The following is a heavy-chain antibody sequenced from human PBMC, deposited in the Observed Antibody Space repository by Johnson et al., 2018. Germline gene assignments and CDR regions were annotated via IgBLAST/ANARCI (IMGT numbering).Heavy chain of an antibody. V-gene: IGHV1-46*01. Sequence: QVQLVQSGAEVKKPGASVKLSCKASGYTFTSYFIHWVRQAPGQGLEWMGIIDPSGGSRRNAQRFQGRLTRASDTSTATVYMEMSSLTSEDTAVYYCAREGGLDDSDVSGAASYGMDVWGQGTTVTVSS. CDR1: GYTFTSYF. CDR2: IDPSGGSR. CDR3: AREGGLDDSDVSGAASYGMDV. J-gene: IGHJ6*02. D-gene: IGHD3-16*01.